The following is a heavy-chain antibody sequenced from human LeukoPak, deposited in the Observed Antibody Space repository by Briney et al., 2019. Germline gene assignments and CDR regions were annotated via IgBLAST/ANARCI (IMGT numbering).Heavy chain of an antibody. D-gene: IGHD3-10*01. CDR2: IKSKTDGGTT. V-gene: IGHV3-15*01. J-gene: IGHJ4*02. CDR1: GFTVSKNY. Sequence: PGGSLRLSCAASGFTVSKNYMTWVRQAPGKGLEWVGRIKSKTDGGTTDYAAPVKGRFTISRDDSKGTLYLEMNSLKTDDTAVYYCTTRGSDSGCPFFWGQGTLVTVSS. CDR3: TTRGSDSGCPFF.